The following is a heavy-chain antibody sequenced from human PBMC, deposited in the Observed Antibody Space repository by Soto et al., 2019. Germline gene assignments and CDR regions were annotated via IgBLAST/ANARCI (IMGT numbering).Heavy chain of an antibody. V-gene: IGHV1-18*01. Sequence: QVQLVQSPSEVKKPGASVKVSCKASGYNFATYGISWVRQAPGQGLEWLAWISAYNDNTNYAEKFHGRVTLTTETSTNTAYMELRSLRSADTAVYYCARAPPAAAAVSGLDFWGQGTLVVVSS. J-gene: IGHJ4*02. CDR2: ISAYNDNT. D-gene: IGHD2-2*01. CDR1: GYNFATYG. CDR3: ARAPPAAAAVSGLDF.